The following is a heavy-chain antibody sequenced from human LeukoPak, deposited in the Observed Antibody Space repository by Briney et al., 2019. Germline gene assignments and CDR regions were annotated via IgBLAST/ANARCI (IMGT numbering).Heavy chain of an antibody. D-gene: IGHD3-3*01. CDR3: ARDQNDFWSGQRDP. J-gene: IGHJ5*02. V-gene: IGHV1-69*08. Sequence: ASXXVSCKGSGGTFISYTISWVRQAPGQGLEGRGRIIPILGRANYAQKVQGRVTINTDKYTSKAYMEVSSLRSDDTAVYYCARDQNDFWSGQRDPWGQGTLVTVSS. CDR2: IIPILGRA. CDR1: GGTFISYT.